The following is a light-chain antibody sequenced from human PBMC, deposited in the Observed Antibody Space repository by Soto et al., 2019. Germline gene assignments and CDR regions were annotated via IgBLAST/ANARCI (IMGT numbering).Light chain of an antibody. CDR3: QQYNNWPAWT. J-gene: IGKJ1*01. CDR1: QSVSSK. V-gene: IGKV3-15*01. Sequence: EIVMTQSPATLSVSPGERATLSCRASQSVSSKLAWYQQKPGQAPRLLIYGASTRATGIPARFSGSGSGTEFTLTISSLQSEDFAVYYCQQYNNWPAWTFGQETKV. CDR2: GAS.